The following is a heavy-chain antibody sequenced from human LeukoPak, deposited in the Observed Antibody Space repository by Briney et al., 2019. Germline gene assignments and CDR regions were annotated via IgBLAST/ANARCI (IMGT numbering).Heavy chain of an antibody. J-gene: IGHJ4*02. CDR1: GYTFTSYY. Sequence: ASVRVSCKASGYTFTSYYIHWVRQAPGQGLEWMGIINPSGGSTNYAQNFQGRVTVTSDTSTSTAYMDMRSLRSDDTAVYYCARTPDIVVLPAAGFDYWGQGTLVTVSS. V-gene: IGHV1-46*01. CDR3: ARTPDIVVLPAAGFDY. CDR2: INPSGGST. D-gene: IGHD2-2*01.